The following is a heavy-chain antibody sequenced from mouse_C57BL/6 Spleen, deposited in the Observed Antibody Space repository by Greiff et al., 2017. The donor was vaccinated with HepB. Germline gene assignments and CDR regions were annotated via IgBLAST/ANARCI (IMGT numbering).Heavy chain of an antibody. CDR3: ARDYSNYVFDY. V-gene: IGHV1-81*01. CDR2: IYPRSGNT. D-gene: IGHD2-5*01. J-gene: IGHJ2*01. Sequence: VQVVESGAELARPGASVKLSCKASGYTFTSYGISWVKQRTGQGLEWIGEIYPRSGNTYYNEKFKGKATLTADKSSSTAYMELRSLTSEDSAVYFCARDYSNYVFDYWGQGTTLTVSS. CDR1: GYTFTSYG.